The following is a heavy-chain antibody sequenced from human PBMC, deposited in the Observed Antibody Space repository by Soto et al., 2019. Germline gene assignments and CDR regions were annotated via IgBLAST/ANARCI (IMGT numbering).Heavy chain of an antibody. V-gene: IGHV4-30-4*01. D-gene: IGHD3-22*01. CDR2: IYYSGST. Sequence: PSETLSLTCTVSGGSVISGDYYWSLIRQPPGKGLEWIGYIYYSGSTYYNPSLKSRVTISVDTSKNQFSLKLSSVTAADTAVYYCARGGYYYDSSGSRDYYYGMDVWGQGTTVTVSS. CDR1: GGSVISGDYY. J-gene: IGHJ6*02. CDR3: ARGGYYYDSSGSRDYYYGMDV.